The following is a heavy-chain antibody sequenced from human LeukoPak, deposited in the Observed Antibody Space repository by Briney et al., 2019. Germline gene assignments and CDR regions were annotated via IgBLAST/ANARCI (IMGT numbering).Heavy chain of an antibody. CDR1: GFTFSSYS. D-gene: IGHD2-15*01. CDR2: ISSSSSYI. J-gene: IGHJ4*02. CDR3: ARDPGYCSGGSCRGYFDY. V-gene: IGHV3-21*01. Sequence: GGSLRLSCAASGFTFSSYSMNWVRQAPGKGLEWVSSISSSSSYIYYADSVKGRFTISRDNAKNSLYLQMNSLGAEDTAVYYCARDPGYCSGGSCRGYFDYWGQGTLVTVSS.